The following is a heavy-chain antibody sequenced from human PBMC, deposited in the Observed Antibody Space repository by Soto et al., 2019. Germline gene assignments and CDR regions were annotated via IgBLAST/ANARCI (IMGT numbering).Heavy chain of an antibody. CDR1: GYTFTSYG. Sequence: ASVKVSCKASGYTFTSYGISWVRQAPGQGLEWMGWISAYNGNTNYAQKLQGRVTMTTDTSTSTAYMELRSLRSDDTAVYYCARDPRLRFREGGMDVWGQGTTVAVSS. CDR2: ISAYNGNT. D-gene: IGHD3-3*01. CDR3: ARDPRLRFREGGMDV. J-gene: IGHJ6*02. V-gene: IGHV1-18*04.